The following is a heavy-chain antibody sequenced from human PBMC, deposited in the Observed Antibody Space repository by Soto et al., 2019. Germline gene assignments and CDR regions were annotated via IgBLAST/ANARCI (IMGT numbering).Heavy chain of an antibody. J-gene: IGHJ4*02. CDR2: IKQDGTEK. Sequence: EVQLVESGGGLVQPGGSLRLSCAASGFTFSGHWMTWVRQAPGKGLEWVANIKQDGTEKHYVGSVRGRFTISRDNGKNWLYLQMDSLRAEDTAVYYCTRYQGITGTTGAFDYWGQGALVTISS. CDR3: TRYQGITGTTGAFDY. D-gene: IGHD1-7*01. CDR1: GFTFSGHW. V-gene: IGHV3-7*05.